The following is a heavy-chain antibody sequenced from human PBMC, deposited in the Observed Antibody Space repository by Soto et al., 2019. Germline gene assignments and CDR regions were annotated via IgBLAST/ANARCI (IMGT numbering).Heavy chain of an antibody. CDR2: IKPDGGAT. J-gene: IGHJ4*02. Sequence: PGGSLRLSCATSDFTFSNSWINWVRQAPGKGLEWVANIKPDGGATNYVDSVKGRFTISRDNVRNSASLQMNSLRVEDTAVYFCFGGNGGPQWGQGTLVTVSS. CDR1: DFTFSNSW. D-gene: IGHD3-16*01. CDR3: FGGNGGPQ. V-gene: IGHV3-7*03.